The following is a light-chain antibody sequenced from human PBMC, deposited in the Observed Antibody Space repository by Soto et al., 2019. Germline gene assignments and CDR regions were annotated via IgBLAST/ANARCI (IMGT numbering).Light chain of an antibody. Sequence: EIVLTQSPGTLSLSPGERATLSCRASHTISSSYLAWYQQKPGKAPRLLMYGISRRATGIPDRFSGSGSGTDFTLTITRLEPEEFAVDYCQQYVTASPRTFGQGTKVEIK. V-gene: IGKV3-20*01. CDR2: GIS. CDR1: HTISSSY. J-gene: IGKJ1*01. CDR3: QQYVTASPRT.